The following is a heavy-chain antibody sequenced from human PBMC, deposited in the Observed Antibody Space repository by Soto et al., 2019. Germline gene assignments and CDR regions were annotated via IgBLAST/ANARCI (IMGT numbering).Heavy chain of an antibody. D-gene: IGHD6-13*01. CDR1: GYTFTSYG. CDR3: ARASYSSSWYHHYYYGMDV. CDR2: ISAYNGNT. Sequence: QVQLVQSGAEVKKPGASVKVSCKASGYTFTSYGIIWVRQAPGQGLEWMGWISAYNGNTNYAQKLQGRVTMTTDTSTSTAYMELRSLRSDDTAVYYCARASYSSSWYHHYYYGMDVWGQGTTVTVSS. J-gene: IGHJ6*02. V-gene: IGHV1-18*04.